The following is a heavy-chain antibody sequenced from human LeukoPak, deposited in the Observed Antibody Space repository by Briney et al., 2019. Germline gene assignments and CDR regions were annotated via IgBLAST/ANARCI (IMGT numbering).Heavy chain of an antibody. V-gene: IGHV1-46*01. CDR3: ARALPHRRLMDTTMEQHWFDP. CDR1: GYTFTSYY. D-gene: IGHD5-18*01. CDR2: INPSGGST. J-gene: IGHJ5*02. Sequence: ASVKVSCKASGYTFTSYYMHWVRQAPGQGLEWMGIINPSGGSTSYAQKFQGRVTMTRDMSTSTVYMELSNLRSEDTAVYYCARALPHRRLMDTTMEQHWFDPWGQGTLVTVSS.